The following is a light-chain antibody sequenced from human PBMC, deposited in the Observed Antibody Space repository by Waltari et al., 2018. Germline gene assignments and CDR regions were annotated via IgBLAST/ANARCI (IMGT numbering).Light chain of an antibody. CDR2: DVN. CDR1: SSDIGRYYY. Sequence: QSALTPPASVSGSPGQSITISCTGTSSDIGRYYYVSWYQHHPGKAPKLMIVDVNERPSWVSDRFSGSKSGNAASLTISGLQAEDEAHYYCSSYTTTSTYVFGTGTKVTVL. J-gene: IGLJ1*01. CDR3: SSYTTTSTYV. V-gene: IGLV2-14*03.